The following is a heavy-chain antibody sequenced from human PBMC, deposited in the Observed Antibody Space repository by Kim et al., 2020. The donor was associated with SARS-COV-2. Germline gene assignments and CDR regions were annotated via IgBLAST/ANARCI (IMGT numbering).Heavy chain of an antibody. CDR1: GFTVSSNY. Sequence: GGSLRLSCAASGFTVSSNYMSWVRQAPGKGLEWVSVIYSGGSTYYADSVKGRFTISRDNSKNTLYLQMNSLRAEDTAVYYCAAATYSSGWYFYYYYYGMDVWGQGTTVTVSS. CDR3: AAATYSSGWYFYYYYYGMDV. V-gene: IGHV3-53*01. D-gene: IGHD6-19*01. CDR2: IYSGGST. J-gene: IGHJ6*02.